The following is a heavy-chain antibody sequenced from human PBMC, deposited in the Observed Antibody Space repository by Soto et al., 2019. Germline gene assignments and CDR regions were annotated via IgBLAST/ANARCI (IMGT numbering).Heavy chain of an antibody. CDR2: IYHSGST. D-gene: IGHD6-13*01. CDR3: ASRNNSSSWYFNYYYGMDV. Sequence: TPETLSLTCAVSGGSISSSNWWSWVRQPPGKGLEWIGEIYHSGSTNYNPSLKSRVTISVDKSKNQFSLKLSSVTAADTAVYYCASRNNSSSWYFNYYYGMDVWGQGTTVTVSS. J-gene: IGHJ6*02. CDR1: GGSISSSNW. V-gene: IGHV4-4*03.